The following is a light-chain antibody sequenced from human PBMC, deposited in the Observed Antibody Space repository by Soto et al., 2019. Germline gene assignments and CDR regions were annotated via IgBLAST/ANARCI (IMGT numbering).Light chain of an antibody. J-gene: IGKJ3*01. Sequence: DIQMTQSPSTLSASVGDRVTITCRASQSMTSWWAWYHHKPGKAPKLLISQASSLESGVPSRFSGSGSGTEFTLTLSSLQPYYCATYYCQQDNSYPFTFGPGTKVDIK. CDR3: QQDNSYPFT. CDR1: QSMTSW. CDR2: QAS. V-gene: IGKV1-5*03.